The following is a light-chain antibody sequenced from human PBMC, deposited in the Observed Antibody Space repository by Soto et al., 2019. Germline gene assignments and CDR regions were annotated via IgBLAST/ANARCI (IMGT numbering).Light chain of an antibody. Sequence: QLVLTQPASVSGSPGQSITISCTGTSSDVGTYKLVSWYQQYPGKAPKLMISEDTKRPSGVSDRFSGSKSGNTASLTISGLQAEDEAEYYCSSYAGISTYVFGTGTKLTVL. J-gene: IGLJ1*01. CDR2: EDT. CDR1: SSDVGTYKL. V-gene: IGLV2-23*01. CDR3: SSYAGISTYV.